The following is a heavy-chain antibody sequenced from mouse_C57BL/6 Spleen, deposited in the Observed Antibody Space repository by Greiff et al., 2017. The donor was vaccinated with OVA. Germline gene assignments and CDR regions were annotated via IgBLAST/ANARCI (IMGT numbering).Heavy chain of an antibody. CDR1: GYSITSGYY. Sequence: VQLQQSGPGLVKPSQSLSLTCSVTGYSITSGYYWNWIRQFPGNKLEWMGYISYDGSNNYNPSLKNRISITRDTSKNQFFLKLNSVTTEDTATYYCARDYYGSSYGYFDYWGQGTTLTVSS. CDR3: ARDYYGSSYGYFDY. J-gene: IGHJ2*01. V-gene: IGHV3-6*01. CDR2: ISYDGSN. D-gene: IGHD1-1*01.